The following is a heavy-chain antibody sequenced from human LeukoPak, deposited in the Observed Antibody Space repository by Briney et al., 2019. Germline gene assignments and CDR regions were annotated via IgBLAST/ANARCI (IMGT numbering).Heavy chain of an antibody. CDR3: ARSGYQLLWVQYYYGMVV. CDR1: GYTFTSYY. D-gene: IGHD2-2*01. J-gene: IGHJ6*02. CDR2: INPNSGGT. V-gene: IGHV1-2*02. Sequence: GASVKVSCKASGYTFTSYYMHWVRQAPGRGLEWMGWINPNSGGTNYAQKFQGRVTMTRNTSISTAYMELSRLRSEDTAVYYCARSGYQLLWVQYYYGMVVWGQGTTVTVSS.